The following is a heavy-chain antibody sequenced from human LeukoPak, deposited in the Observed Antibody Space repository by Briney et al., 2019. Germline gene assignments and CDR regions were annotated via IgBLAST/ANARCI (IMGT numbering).Heavy chain of an antibody. D-gene: IGHD3-10*01. Sequence: GGSLRLSCAASGFTFSSYAMGWVRQAPGKGLEWVSAISGSAGTTYYADSVKGRFTISRDNSKNTLFLQMNSLRAEDTAAYYCAKNYYGSGSSSLDYWGQGTLVTASS. CDR3: AKNYYGSGSSSLDY. CDR2: ISGSAGTT. J-gene: IGHJ4*02. CDR1: GFTFSSYA. V-gene: IGHV3-23*01.